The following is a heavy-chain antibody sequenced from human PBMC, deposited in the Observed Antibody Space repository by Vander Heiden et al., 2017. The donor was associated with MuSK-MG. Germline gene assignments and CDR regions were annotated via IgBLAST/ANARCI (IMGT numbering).Heavy chain of an antibody. CDR1: GGSISNYY. D-gene: IGHD6-19*01. J-gene: IGHJ3*01. CDR3: ARAKMATIAMDRGFDF. Sequence: QVQLQESGPGLVKPSETLSLTCTVSGGSISNYYWSWIRQPAGKGLEWIGRIYRSGSTNYNSSLKSRVTMSVDTSRNQFSLQLSSMTAADTAVYYCARAKMATIAMDRGFDFWGQVTMVTVSS. V-gene: IGHV4-4*07. CDR2: IYRSGST.